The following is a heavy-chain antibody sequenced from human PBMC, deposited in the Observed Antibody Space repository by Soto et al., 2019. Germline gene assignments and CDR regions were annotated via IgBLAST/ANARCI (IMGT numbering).Heavy chain of an antibody. CDR1: GGSVSSGSYY. CDR2: IYYSGST. J-gene: IGHJ4*02. CDR3: ARGVTIFGVVIPLFDY. V-gene: IGHV4-61*01. Sequence: SETLSLTCTVSGGSVSSGSYYWSWIRQPPGKGLEWIGYIYYSGSTNYNPSLKSRVTISVDTSKNQFSLKLSSVTAADTAVYYCARGVTIFGVVIPLFDYWGQGTLVTVPQ. D-gene: IGHD3-3*01.